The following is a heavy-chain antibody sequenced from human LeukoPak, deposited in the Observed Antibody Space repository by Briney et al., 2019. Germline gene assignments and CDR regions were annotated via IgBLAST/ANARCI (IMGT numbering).Heavy chain of an antibody. CDR2: IYYSGNT. Sequence: AETLSLTCTVSGVSISSHYGTWIRQAPGKGLEWVGYIYYSGNTNYNPSLKSRVTMTLDTSNNQFSLKLNSVTAADTAVYYCARVLQNYYHLDVWGKGTTVTVSS. J-gene: IGHJ6*03. CDR3: ARVLQNYYHLDV. V-gene: IGHV4-59*11. CDR1: GVSISSHY. D-gene: IGHD3-3*01.